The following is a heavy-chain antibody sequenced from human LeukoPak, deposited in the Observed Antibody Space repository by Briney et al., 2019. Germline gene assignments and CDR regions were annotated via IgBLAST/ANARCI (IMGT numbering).Heavy chain of an antibody. CDR2: INPSSGGT. D-gene: IGHD6-13*01. V-gene: IGHV1-2*02. CDR3: ARVPIAAAGTLFDY. Sequence: VASVKVSCKASGYTFTGYYMHWVRQAPGQGLEWMGWINPSSGGTNYAQKFQGRVTMTRDTSISTAYMELSRLRSDDTAVYYCARVPIAAAGTLFDYWGQGTLVTVSS. J-gene: IGHJ4*02. CDR1: GYTFTGYY.